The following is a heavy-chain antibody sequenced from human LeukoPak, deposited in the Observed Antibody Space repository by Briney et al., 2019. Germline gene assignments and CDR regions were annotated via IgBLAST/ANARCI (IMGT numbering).Heavy chain of an antibody. V-gene: IGHV1-18*01. Sequence: ASVKVSCXASGYTFTIYGISWVRQARGQGLEWMGWISAYNGNTNYAQKLQGRVTMTTDTSTSTAYMELRSLRSDDTAVYYCARDGAVSETFDYWGQGTLVTVSS. CDR2: ISAYNGNT. D-gene: IGHD4-11*01. CDR1: GYTFTIYG. J-gene: IGHJ4*02. CDR3: ARDGAVSETFDY.